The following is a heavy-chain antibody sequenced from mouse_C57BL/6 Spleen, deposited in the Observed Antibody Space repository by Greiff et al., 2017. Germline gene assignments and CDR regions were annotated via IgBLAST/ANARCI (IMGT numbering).Heavy chain of an antibody. CDR1: GYSITSDY. V-gene: IGHV3-8*01. CDR3: AKTRYGSSYGWYLDV. D-gene: IGHD1-1*01. J-gene: IGHJ1*03. Sequence: EVKLVESGPGLAKPSQTLSLTCSVTGYSITSDYWNWIRKFPGNKLEYMGYISYSGSTYYNPSLKSRISITRDTSKNQYYLQLNSVTTEDTATYSCAKTRYGSSYGWYLDVWGTGNTVPVSS. CDR2: ISYSGST.